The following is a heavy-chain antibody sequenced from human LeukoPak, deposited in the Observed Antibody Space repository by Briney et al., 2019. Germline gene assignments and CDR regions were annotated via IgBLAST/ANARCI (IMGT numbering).Heavy chain of an antibody. CDR1: GYTFTGYY. Sequence: ASVKVSCKASGYTFTGYYMHWVRQAPGQGLEWMGWINPNSGGTNYAQKFQGRVTMTRDTSISTAYMELSRLRSDGTAVYYCARGTGYSSTFDYWGQGTLVTVSS. J-gene: IGHJ4*02. D-gene: IGHD6-13*01. CDR3: ARGTGYSSTFDY. V-gene: IGHV1-2*02. CDR2: INPNSGGT.